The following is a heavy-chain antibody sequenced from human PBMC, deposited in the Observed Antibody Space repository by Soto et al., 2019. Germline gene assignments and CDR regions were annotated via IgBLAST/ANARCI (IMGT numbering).Heavy chain of an antibody. V-gene: IGHV4-39*01. CDR3: ARHAAKYCSGGSCYRGSFDY. Sequence: SETLSLTCTVSGGSISSSSYYWGWIRQPPGKGLGWIGSIYYSGSTYYNPSLKSRVTISVDTSKNQFSLKLSSVTAADTAVYYCARHAAKYCSGGSCYRGSFDYWGQGTLVTVSS. CDR1: GGSISSSSYY. J-gene: IGHJ4*02. CDR2: IYYSGST. D-gene: IGHD2-15*01.